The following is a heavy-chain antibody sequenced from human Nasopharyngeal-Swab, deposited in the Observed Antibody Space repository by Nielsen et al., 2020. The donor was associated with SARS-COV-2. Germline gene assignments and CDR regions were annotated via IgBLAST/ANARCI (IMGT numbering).Heavy chain of an antibody. V-gene: IGHV3-7*01. Sequence: ESLKISCAASGFSFRRDWLPWVRQAPGKGVELVAKINKEGRDRYRADSVKGRFTISRDNANNSLYLQMNSLRADDTALYYYARELYSVFLRGYSGYGIAVWGQGTTITVSS. D-gene: IGHD3-3*01. J-gene: IGHJ6*02. CDR1: GFSFRRDW. CDR3: ARELYSVFLRGYSGYGIAV. CDR2: INKEGRDR.